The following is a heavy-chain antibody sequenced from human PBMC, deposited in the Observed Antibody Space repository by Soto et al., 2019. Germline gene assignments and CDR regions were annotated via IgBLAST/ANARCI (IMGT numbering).Heavy chain of an antibody. J-gene: IGHJ6*02. CDR3: ARAPRYGSGTNYGMDV. Sequence: SVKVSCKASGGTFSSYAISWVRQAPGQGLEWMGGIIPIFGTANYAQKFQGRVTITADESTSTAYMELSSLRSEDTAVYYCARAPRYGSGTNYGMDVWGQGTTVTVSS. CDR1: GGTFSSYA. V-gene: IGHV1-69*13. D-gene: IGHD3-10*01. CDR2: IIPIFGTA.